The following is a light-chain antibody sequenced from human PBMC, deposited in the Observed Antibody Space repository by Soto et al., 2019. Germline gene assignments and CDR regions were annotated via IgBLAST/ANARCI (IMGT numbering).Light chain of an antibody. Sequence: EIVLTQSPGTLSLSPGERATLSCRASQSVSSSYLAWYQQKPGQAPRLLIYGASSRATGIPDRSSGSGSGTDFTLTISRLEPEDFAVYYCQQYGSSPSWTFGPGTKVDIK. CDR2: GAS. CDR1: QSVSSSY. CDR3: QQYGSSPSWT. V-gene: IGKV3-20*01. J-gene: IGKJ1*01.